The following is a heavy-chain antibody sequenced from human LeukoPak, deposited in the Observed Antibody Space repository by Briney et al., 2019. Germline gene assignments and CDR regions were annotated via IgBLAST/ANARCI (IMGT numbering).Heavy chain of an antibody. CDR1: GFTFRSYG. D-gene: IGHD5-12*01. CDR3: ARADIVATSLDY. Sequence: GRSLRLSCAASGFTFRSYGMHWVRLAPGKGLEWVAVIWYDGTNKYYADSVKGRFTISRDNSKNTLYLQMNSLRAEDTAVYYCARADIVATSLDYWGQGTLVTVSS. CDR2: IWYDGTNK. V-gene: IGHV3-33*01. J-gene: IGHJ4*02.